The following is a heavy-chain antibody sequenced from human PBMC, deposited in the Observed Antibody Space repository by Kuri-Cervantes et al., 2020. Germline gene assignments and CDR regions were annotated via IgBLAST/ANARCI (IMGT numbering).Heavy chain of an antibody. CDR1: GFTFSSYG. CDR2: ISYDGSNK. CDR3: AKGPFWVVVTAIREWYFDL. Sequence: GESLKISCAASGFTFSSYGMHWVRQAPGKGLEWVAVISYDGSNKYYADSVKGRFTISRDNSKNTLYLQMNSLRAEDTAVYYCAKGPFWVVVTAIREWYFDLWGRGTLVTVSS. V-gene: IGHV3-30*18. D-gene: IGHD2-21*02. J-gene: IGHJ2*01.